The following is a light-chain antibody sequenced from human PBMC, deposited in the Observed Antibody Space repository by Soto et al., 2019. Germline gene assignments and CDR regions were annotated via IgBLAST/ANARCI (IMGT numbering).Light chain of an antibody. CDR1: QGISSY. CDR3: QQLNTYPLT. CDR2: AAS. V-gene: IGKV1-9*01. J-gene: IGKJ4*01. Sequence: DIQLTQSPSSLSASVGDRVTVTCRASQGISSYLAWYQQKPGKAPQLLIYAASTLQSGVPSRFSGSASGTEFTLTISSLQPEDFATYYCQQLNTYPLTFGGGTKVEIK.